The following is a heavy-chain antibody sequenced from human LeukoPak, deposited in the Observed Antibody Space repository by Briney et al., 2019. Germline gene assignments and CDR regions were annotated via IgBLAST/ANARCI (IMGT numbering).Heavy chain of an antibody. J-gene: IGHJ5*02. CDR1: GGSFSGYY. CDR3: ARGRSITIFGVVTPRWFDP. CDR2: INHSGST. Sequence: PSETLSLTCAVYGGSFSGYYWSWIRQPPGKGLEWIGEINHSGSTNYNPSPKSRVTISVDTSKNQFSLKLSSVTAADTAVYYCARGRSITIFGVVTPRWFDPWGQGTLVTVSS. V-gene: IGHV4-34*01. D-gene: IGHD3-3*01.